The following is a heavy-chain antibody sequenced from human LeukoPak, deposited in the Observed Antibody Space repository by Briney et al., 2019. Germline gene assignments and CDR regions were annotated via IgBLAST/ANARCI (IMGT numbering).Heavy chain of an antibody. Sequence: ASVKVSCQASGFTFTGYYIHWVRQAPREDLEWMGWINPNSGGTNYAQKFQGRVTMSRDTSITTTYMERSRLRSDDTAVYYCARDWVTGTPSVYWGQGTLVTVSS. J-gene: IGHJ4*02. D-gene: IGHD1-20*01. V-gene: IGHV1-2*02. CDR3: ARDWVTGTPSVY. CDR2: INPNSGGT. CDR1: GFTFTGYY.